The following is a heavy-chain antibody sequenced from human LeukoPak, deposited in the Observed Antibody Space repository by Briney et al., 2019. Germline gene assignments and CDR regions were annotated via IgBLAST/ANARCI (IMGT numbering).Heavy chain of an antibody. CDR1: GYTFTSYY. Sequence: ASVKVSCKASGYTFTSYYMHWVRQAPGQGLEWMGIINPSGGSTSCAQKFQGRVTMTRDTSTSTVYMELSSLRSEDTAVYYCARDWENYDSSGYYVFWGQGTLVTVSS. V-gene: IGHV1-46*01. CDR3: ARDWENYDSSGYYVF. D-gene: IGHD3-22*01. J-gene: IGHJ4*02. CDR2: INPSGGST.